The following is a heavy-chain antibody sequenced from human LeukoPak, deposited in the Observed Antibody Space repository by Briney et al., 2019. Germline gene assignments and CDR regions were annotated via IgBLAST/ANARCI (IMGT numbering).Heavy chain of an antibody. CDR3: ARDQRSFDY. CDR2: INPNSGGT. CDR1: GYTFTGYY. V-gene: IGHV1-2*02. J-gene: IGHJ4*02. Sequence: ASVKVSCKASGYTFTGYYMHWVRQAPGQGLEWMGWINPNSGGTNYAQKVQGRVTMTRDTSISTAYLELSRLRSEDTAVYYCARDQRSFDYWGQGTLVTVSS.